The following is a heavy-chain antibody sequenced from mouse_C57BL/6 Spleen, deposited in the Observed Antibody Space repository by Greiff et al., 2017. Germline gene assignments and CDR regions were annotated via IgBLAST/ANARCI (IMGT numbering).Heavy chain of an antibody. CDR3: ATTSPLCYGNYGFAY. CDR2: IYPSDSDT. Sequence: QVQLQQPGAELVRPGSSVKLSCKASGYTFTSYWMDWVKQRPGQGLEWIGNIYPSDSDTHYNKKFKDKATLTVDKSSSTAYMQLSSLTSVDSAVSDCATTSPLCYGNYGFAYWGQGTLVTVSA. J-gene: IGHJ3*01. D-gene: IGHD2-1*01. V-gene: IGHV1-61*01. CDR1: GYTFTSYW.